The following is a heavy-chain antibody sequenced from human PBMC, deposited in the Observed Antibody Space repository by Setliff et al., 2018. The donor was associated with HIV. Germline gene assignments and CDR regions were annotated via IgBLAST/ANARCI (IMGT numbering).Heavy chain of an antibody. V-gene: IGHV1-69*05. CDR3: ALPYCGGGNCWSSASLPPAGWFDP. Sequence: GASVKVSCKASGGTFSSYVISWVRQAPGQGPEWMGGIIPMYGVANYAQKFQGRVTITTDESTSTAYMELSSLRSEDTAVYYCALPYCGGGNCWSSASLPPAGWFDPWGQGTLVTVSS. CDR2: IIPMYGVA. J-gene: IGHJ5*02. D-gene: IGHD2-15*01. CDR1: GGTFSSYV.